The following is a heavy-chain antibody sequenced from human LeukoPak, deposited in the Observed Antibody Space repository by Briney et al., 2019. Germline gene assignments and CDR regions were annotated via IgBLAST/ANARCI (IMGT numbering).Heavy chain of an antibody. J-gene: IGHJ5*02. D-gene: IGHD2-15*01. CDR2: IYPGDSDT. Sequence: GIIYPGDSDTRYSPSFQGQVTISADKSISTAYLQWSSLKASDTAMYYCARAGIVDNWFDPWGQGTLVTVSS. V-gene: IGHV5-51*01. CDR3: ARAGIVDNWFDP.